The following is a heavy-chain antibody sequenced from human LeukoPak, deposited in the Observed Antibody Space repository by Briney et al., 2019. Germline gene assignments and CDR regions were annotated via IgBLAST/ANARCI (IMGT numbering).Heavy chain of an antibody. V-gene: IGHV1-2*02. CDR1: GYTFTGYY. Sequence: ASVKVSCKASGYTFTGYYMHWVRQAPGQGLEWMGWINPNSGGTNYAQKFQGRVTMTRDTSISTAYMELSRLRSDDTAVYYCARGAGLWGYDFWSGHSDAFGIWGQGTMVTVSS. D-gene: IGHD3-3*01. CDR3: ARGAGLWGYDFWSGHSDAFGI. J-gene: IGHJ3*02. CDR2: INPNSGGT.